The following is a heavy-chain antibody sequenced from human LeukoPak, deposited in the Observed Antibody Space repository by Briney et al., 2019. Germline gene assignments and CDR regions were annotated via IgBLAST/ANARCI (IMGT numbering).Heavy chain of an antibody. Sequence: GGSLRLSCAASGFTFSSYAMHWVRQAPGKGLEWVAVISYDGSNKYYADSVKGRFTISRDNSKNTLYLQMNSLRAEDTAVYYCARDLGRSGIGVVIYWYFDLWGRGTLVTVSS. CDR1: GFTFSSYA. CDR2: ISYDGSNK. J-gene: IGHJ2*01. D-gene: IGHD3-22*01. CDR3: ARDLGRSGIGVVIYWYFDL. V-gene: IGHV3-30-3*01.